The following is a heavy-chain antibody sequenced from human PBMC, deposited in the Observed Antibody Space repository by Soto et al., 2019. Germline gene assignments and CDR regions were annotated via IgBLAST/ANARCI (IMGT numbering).Heavy chain of an antibody. CDR1: GFTFSSYA. CDR2: ISGSGGST. D-gene: IGHD6-6*01. V-gene: IGHV3-23*01. CDR3: AKGYGRIAAFSGWEDYFDY. J-gene: IGHJ4*02. Sequence: GGSLRLSCAASGFTFSSYAMSWVRQAPGKGLEWVSAISGSGGSTYYADSVKGRFTISRDNSKNTLYLQMNSLRAEDTAVYYCAKGYGRIAAFSGWEDYFDYWGQGTLVTVSS.